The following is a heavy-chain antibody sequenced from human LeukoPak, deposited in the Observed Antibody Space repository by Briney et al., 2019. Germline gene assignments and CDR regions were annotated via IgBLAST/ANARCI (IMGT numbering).Heavy chain of an antibody. Sequence: SETLSLTCTVSGGSISSGDFYWSWIRQHPGKGLEWIGYIYYSGTTYYSPSLKSRVTISLDTTKNQFSLKLSSVTAADTAVYYCAGLSTYYFHSSAYSDWGQGTLVTVSS. CDR1: GGSISSGDFY. J-gene: IGHJ4*02. V-gene: IGHV4-31*03. CDR3: AGLSTYYFHSSAYSD. D-gene: IGHD3-22*01. CDR2: IYYSGTT.